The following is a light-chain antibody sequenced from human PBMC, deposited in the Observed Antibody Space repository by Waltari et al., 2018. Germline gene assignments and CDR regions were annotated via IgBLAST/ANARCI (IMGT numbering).Light chain of an antibody. J-gene: IGLJ3*02. CDR2: GNG. CDR1: SSNIGAGYD. Sequence: QSVLTQPPSVSGAPGQRVTISCTGSSSNIGAGYDVHWYQQLPGTAPKLLISGNGIRPSGVPDRFAGSKSGTSASLAITGLQAEDEADYYCQSYDSSLSGSVFGGGTKLTVL. V-gene: IGLV1-40*01. CDR3: QSYDSSLSGSV.